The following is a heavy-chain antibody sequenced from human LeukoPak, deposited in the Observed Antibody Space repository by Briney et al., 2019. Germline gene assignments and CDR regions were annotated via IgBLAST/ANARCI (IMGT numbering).Heavy chain of an antibody. CDR1: GGSISSSCYY. V-gene: IGHV4-61*01. J-gene: IGHJ5*02. Sequence: PSETLSLTCTVSGGSISSSCYYWSCIRQPPGKGLEWIGYIYYSGSTNYNPSLKSRVTISVDTSKNQFSLKLSSVTAADTAVYYCARGRGGGGSSNNWFDPWGQGTLVIVSS. CDR2: IYYSGST. D-gene: IGHD2-15*01. CDR3: ARGRGGGGSSNNWFDP.